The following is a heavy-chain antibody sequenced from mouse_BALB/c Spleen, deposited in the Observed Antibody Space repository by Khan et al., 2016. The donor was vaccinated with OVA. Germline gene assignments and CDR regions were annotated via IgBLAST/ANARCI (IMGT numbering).Heavy chain of an antibody. J-gene: IGHJ3*01. CDR1: GYSFTSYL. CDR3: TRGGYSSFAH. D-gene: IGHD1-3*01. V-gene: IGHV1-5*01. Sequence: EVQLQQSGTVLARPGASVKMSCKASGYSFTSYLIYWVKQRPGQGLEWIGGIYPGNSDTSYNQKFKDKAKLTAGTSDSTAYMELSSLTNEDSAVYYCTRGGYSSFAHWGQGTLVTVSA. CDR2: IYPGNSDT.